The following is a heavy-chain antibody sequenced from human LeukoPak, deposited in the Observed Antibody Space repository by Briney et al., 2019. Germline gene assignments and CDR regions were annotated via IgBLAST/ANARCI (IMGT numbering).Heavy chain of an antibody. CDR2: ISVGSIST. CDR1: GFTFSSYA. CDR3: AKGSDRYYYDY. Sequence: GGSLRLSCAASGFTFSSYAMTWVRQAPGKGLEWGSSISVGSISTYYADSMKGRFTISRDNSKNTLYLQMNSLRAEDTATYYCAKGSDRYYYDYWGQGTLVTVSS. V-gene: IGHV3-23*01. J-gene: IGHJ4*02.